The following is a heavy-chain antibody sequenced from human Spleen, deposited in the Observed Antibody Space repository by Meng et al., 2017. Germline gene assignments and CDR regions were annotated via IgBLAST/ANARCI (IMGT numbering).Heavy chain of an antibody. CDR3: ASGSGSGWYYLDN. V-gene: IGHV4-34*01. CDR2: INHSGST. CDR1: GWSFRGYY. Sequence: QVQLQPWAARLVKPAQTLALTSAVYGWSFRGYYCSSIRQPPGKGLEWIGEINHSGSTNYNPSLKSRVTISVDPSKNQFSLKLSSVTAADTAVYYCASGSGSGWYYLDNWGQGTLVTVSS. J-gene: IGHJ4*02. D-gene: IGHD6-19*01.